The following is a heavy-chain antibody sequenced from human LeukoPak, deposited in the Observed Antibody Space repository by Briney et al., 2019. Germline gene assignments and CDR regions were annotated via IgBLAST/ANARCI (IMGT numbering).Heavy chain of an antibody. D-gene: IGHD5-18*01. Sequence: ASVKVSCKASGYTFTSYGISWVRQAPGQGLEWMGWISAYNGNTNYAQKLQGRVTMTTDTSTSTAYMELRSLRSDDTAVYYCARDLEGYSYGYNWFDCWGQGTLVTVSS. CDR2: ISAYNGNT. J-gene: IGHJ5*01. CDR3: ARDLEGYSYGYNWFDC. V-gene: IGHV1-18*01. CDR1: GYTFTSYG.